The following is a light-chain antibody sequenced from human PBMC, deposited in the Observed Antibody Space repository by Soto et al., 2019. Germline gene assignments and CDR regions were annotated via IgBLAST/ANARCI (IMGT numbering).Light chain of an antibody. CDR3: SSYTSRNTLV. V-gene: IGLV2-14*01. CDR2: EVS. Sequence: QSALTQPASVSGSPGQSITISCTGTSSDVGGYNYVSWYQQHPGKAPKLMIYEVSNRPSGVSNRFSGSKSGNTASLTISGLQAEYEADYYCSSYTSRNTLVFGGGTKLTVL. J-gene: IGLJ2*01. CDR1: SSDVGGYNY.